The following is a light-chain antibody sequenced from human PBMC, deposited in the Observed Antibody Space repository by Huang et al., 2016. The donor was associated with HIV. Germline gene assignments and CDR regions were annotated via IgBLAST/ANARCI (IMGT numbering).Light chain of an antibody. CDR2: GTS. CDR3: QQYNNWPRT. V-gene: IGKV3-15*01. CDR1: QSVSSN. Sequence: EIVMTQSPATLSVSPGKRATLSCRANQSVSSNLAWYQQKPGQAPRLVLYGTSTRATGIPARFSGSGSGTEFTLTISSLQSEDFAVYYCQQYNNWPRTFGQGTKVEIK. J-gene: IGKJ1*01.